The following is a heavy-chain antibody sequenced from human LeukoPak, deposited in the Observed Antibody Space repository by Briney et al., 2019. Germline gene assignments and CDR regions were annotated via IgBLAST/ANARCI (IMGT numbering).Heavy chain of an antibody. CDR1: GGSISSYY. Sequence: SETLSLTCTVSGGSISSYYWSWIRQTPGKGLEWIGYIYYSGSTNYNPSLKSRVTISVDTSKNQFSLKLSSVTAADTAVYYCARDGYSSSWYAGNYYYGMDVWGQGTTVTVSS. CDR3: ARDGYSSSWYAGNYYYGMDV. V-gene: IGHV4-59*01. CDR2: IYYSGST. D-gene: IGHD6-13*01. J-gene: IGHJ6*02.